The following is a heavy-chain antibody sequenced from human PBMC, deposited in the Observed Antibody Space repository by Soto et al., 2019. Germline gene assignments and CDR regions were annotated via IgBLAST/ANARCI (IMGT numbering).Heavy chain of an antibody. V-gene: IGHV3-23*01. CDR1: GFTFKNYA. Sequence: PXGSLRLSCRAAGFTFKNYAMTWVRKCPGKGLQWVSLMTGGGTTDYADSAKGRFIISRDNSKNTLSLQMHNLRADDTALYYCAKLKGGLGRFYGLDDWGQGTMVTVSS. J-gene: IGHJ6*02. CDR3: AKLKGGLGRFYGLDD. D-gene: IGHD3-3*01. CDR2: MTGGGTT.